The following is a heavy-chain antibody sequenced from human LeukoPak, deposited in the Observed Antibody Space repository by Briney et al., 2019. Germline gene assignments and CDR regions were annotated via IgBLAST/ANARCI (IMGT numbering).Heavy chain of an antibody. CDR1: GGSFSSYY. D-gene: IGHD3-3*01. J-gene: IGHJ5*02. CDR3: ARGIKAYYDFWSSYNWFDP. V-gene: IGHV4-59*01. Sequence: SETLSLTCAVYGGSFSSYYWSWIRQPPGKGLEWIGYIYYSGSTNYNPSLKSRVTISVDTSKNQFSLKLSSVTAADTAVYYCARGIKAYYDFWSSYNWFDPWGQGTLVTVSS. CDR2: IYYSGST.